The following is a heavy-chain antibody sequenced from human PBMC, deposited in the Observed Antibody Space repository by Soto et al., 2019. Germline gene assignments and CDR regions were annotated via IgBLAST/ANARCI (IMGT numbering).Heavy chain of an antibody. V-gene: IGHV1-46*03. CDR2: INPPGDST. J-gene: IGHJ6*03. D-gene: IGHD2-21*01. CDR1: GYTFTSYY. CDR3: GRGVVNYMDV. Sequence: EASVKVSCKASGYTFTSYYMHWGRQAPGQGLEWMGVINPPGDSTTYAQKFQGRVAMTRDTSTSTVYLELSSLRSEDTAVYYCGRGVVNYMDVWGKGTTVTVSS.